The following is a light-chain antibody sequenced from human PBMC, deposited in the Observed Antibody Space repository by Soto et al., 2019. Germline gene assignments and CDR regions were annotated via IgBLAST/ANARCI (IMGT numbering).Light chain of an antibody. Sequence: QSALTQSPSASGSPGQSVTISCTGTSSDVGTYKYVSWYQQHPGQVPKLIIYEVSKRPSGVPDRFSGSKSGNTASLTVSGLQAEDEADYYCSSYAGSNNWVFGGGTKLTVL. CDR3: SSYAGSNNWV. CDR1: SSDVGTYKY. J-gene: IGLJ3*02. V-gene: IGLV2-8*01. CDR2: EVS.